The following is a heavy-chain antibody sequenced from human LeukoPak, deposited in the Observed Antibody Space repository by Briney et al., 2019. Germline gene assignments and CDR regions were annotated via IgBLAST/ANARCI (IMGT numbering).Heavy chain of an antibody. Sequence: GGSLRLSCAASGFTFGDYWMHWVRQAPGKGLAWVSRINTVGSSTMYADPVKGRFTISRNNANNTLYLQMDSLRAEDSGVYYCVRDGGQSYPEAWFDPWGPGTLVSVSS. CDR2: INTVGSST. V-gene: IGHV3-74*03. CDR3: VRDGGQSYPEAWFDP. CDR1: GFTFGDYW. J-gene: IGHJ5*02. D-gene: IGHD1-26*01.